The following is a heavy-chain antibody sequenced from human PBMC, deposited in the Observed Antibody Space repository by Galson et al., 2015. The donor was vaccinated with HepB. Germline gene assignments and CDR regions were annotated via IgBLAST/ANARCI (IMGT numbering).Heavy chain of an antibody. J-gene: IGHJ6*02. CDR1: GYSFTSYW. Sequence: SGAEVKKPGESLKISCKGSGYSFTSYWIGWVRQMPGKGLEWMGIIYPGDSDTRYSPSFQGQVTISADKSISTAYLQWSSLKASDTAMYYCARHKPLEGLRGYCSGGSCYSGYYGMDVWGQGTTVTVSS. CDR2: IYPGDSDT. D-gene: IGHD2-15*01. CDR3: ARHKPLEGLRGYCSGGSCYSGYYGMDV. V-gene: IGHV5-51*01.